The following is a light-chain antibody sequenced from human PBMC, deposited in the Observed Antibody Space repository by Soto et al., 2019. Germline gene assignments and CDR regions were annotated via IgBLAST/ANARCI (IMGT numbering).Light chain of an antibody. Sequence: DIQLTQSPSSLSASVGDRVTVTCRASQNINIYLNWYQQKPGKAPTLLIYGASSLQSGVPSRFSGGGSRTDFTLTISSLQTEDLATYFCQQSYRSPYTFGQGTKLEI. CDR3: QQSYRSPYT. CDR2: GAS. J-gene: IGKJ2*01. CDR1: QNINIY. V-gene: IGKV1-39*01.